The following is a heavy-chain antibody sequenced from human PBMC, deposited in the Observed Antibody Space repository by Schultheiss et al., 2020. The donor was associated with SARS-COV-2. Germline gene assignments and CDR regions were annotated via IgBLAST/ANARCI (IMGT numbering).Heavy chain of an antibody. D-gene: IGHD3-3*01. V-gene: IGHV3-9*01. Sequence: GGSLRLSCAASGFIFSGSAMHWVRQAPGKGLEWVSGISWNSGSIGYADSVKGRFTISRDNAKNSLYLQMNSLRAEDTAVYYCARDASYYDFWSGYYYYYYYGMDVWGQGTTVTVSS. CDR3: ARDASYYDFWSGYYYYYYYGMDV. CDR1: GFIFSGSA. J-gene: IGHJ6*02. CDR2: ISWNSGSI.